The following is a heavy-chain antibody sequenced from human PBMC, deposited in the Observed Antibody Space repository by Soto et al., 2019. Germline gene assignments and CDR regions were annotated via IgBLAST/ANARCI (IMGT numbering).Heavy chain of an antibody. Sequence: QVQLVESGGGVVQPGRSLRLSCAASGFTFSSYTMHWVREAPGKGLEWVAVISNDGSHKDYADSVKGRFTISRDNSKNTLNLQMSRMRVEDTAIYYCAREWSLSVAASGYWGQGSLVTVSS. J-gene: IGHJ4*02. CDR3: AREWSLSVAASGY. V-gene: IGHV3-30*04. D-gene: IGHD6-19*01. CDR1: GFTFSSYT. CDR2: ISNDGSHK.